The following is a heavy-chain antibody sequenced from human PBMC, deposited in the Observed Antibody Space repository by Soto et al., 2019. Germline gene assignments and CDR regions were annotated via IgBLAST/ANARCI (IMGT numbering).Heavy chain of an antibody. CDR2: ISYDGTIT. V-gene: IGHV3-30-3*01. J-gene: IGHJ6*02. CDR3: ATTRVGPCSSSICFSGIFDGMDV. Sequence: LRLSCAASGFTISNYGMHWVRQAPGKGLEWVAVISYDGTITYYADSVKGRFTISRDNSKNTLYLQMNSLRTEDTAVYYCATTRVGPCSSSICFSGIFDGMDVWGQGTTVTVSS. CDR1: GFTISNYG. D-gene: IGHD2-2*01.